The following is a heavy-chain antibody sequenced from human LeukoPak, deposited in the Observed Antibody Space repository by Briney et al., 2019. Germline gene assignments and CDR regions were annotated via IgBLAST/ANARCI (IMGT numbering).Heavy chain of an antibody. J-gene: IGHJ4*02. CDR3: ARTLIAAIVLLPHY. CDR2: ISSDGSTK. V-gene: IGHV3-30-3*01. D-gene: IGHD6-13*01. CDR1: GFTFSSHA. Sequence: GGSLRLSCAASGFTFSSHAMHWVRQAPGKGLEWVAVISSDGSTKYYAESVKGRFIISRDNSKNTLYLQMNSLRAEDTAVYYCARTLIAAIVLLPHYWGQGTLVTVSS.